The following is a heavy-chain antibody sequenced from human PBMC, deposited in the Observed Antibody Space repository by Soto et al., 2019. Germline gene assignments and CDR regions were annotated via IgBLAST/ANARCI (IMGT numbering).Heavy chain of an antibody. CDR1: GGSISSGGYY. Sequence: QVQLQESGPGLVKPSQTLSLTCTVSGGSISSGGYYWSWIRQHPGKGLEWIGYIYYSGSTYYNPSLKSRVTISVDTSKNQFSLKLSSVTAADTAVYYCARGDPYSSSWYAEYFQHWGQGTLVTVSS. CDR2: IYYSGST. D-gene: IGHD6-13*01. V-gene: IGHV4-31*03. CDR3: ARGDPYSSSWYAEYFQH. J-gene: IGHJ1*01.